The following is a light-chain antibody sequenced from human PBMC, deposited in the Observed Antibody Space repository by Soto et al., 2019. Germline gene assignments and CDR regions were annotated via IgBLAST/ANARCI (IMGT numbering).Light chain of an antibody. Sequence: EIVFTQSPATLSLSPGERATLSCRASQSVSNNYLAWYQQKPGQAPRLLIYGASTRATGIPARFSGSGSGTEFTLTISSLQSEDFAVYYCQQYNNWWTFGQGTKVDIK. V-gene: IGKV3-15*01. CDR3: QQYNNWWT. CDR2: GAS. J-gene: IGKJ1*01. CDR1: QSVSNN.